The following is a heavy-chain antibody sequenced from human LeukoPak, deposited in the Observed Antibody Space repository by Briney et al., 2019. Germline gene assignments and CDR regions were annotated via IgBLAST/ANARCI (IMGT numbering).Heavy chain of an antibody. D-gene: IGHD3-10*01. J-gene: IGHJ4*02. V-gene: IGHV1-8*02. CDR2: MNPNSGNT. CDR1: GGTFSSYA. CDR3: ARKYLYGSGKPHFDY. Sequence: ASVTVSCKASGGTFSSYAISWVRQAPGQGLEWMGWMNPNSGNTGYAQKFQGRVTMTRNTSISTAYMELSSLRSDDTAVYYCARKYLYGSGKPHFDYWGQGTLVTVSS.